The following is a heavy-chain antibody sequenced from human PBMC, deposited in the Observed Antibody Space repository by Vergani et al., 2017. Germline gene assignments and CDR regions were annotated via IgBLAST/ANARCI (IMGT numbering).Heavy chain of an antibody. CDR3: ARLSYDTTPYLQGGYDC. J-gene: IGHJ4*02. Sequence: EVQLLQSGGGVIQPGGSVRLLCAASGFTFSACPTTWVPQAPGKGLEWVSAISARYPSTYYADSVKGRFTISRDNSKNMLYLQMNSLRAEDTAVYYCARLSYDTTPYLQGGYDCWGQGTLVSVSS. CDR1: GFTFSACP. V-gene: IGHV3-23*01. CDR2: ISARYPST. D-gene: IGHD3-22*01.